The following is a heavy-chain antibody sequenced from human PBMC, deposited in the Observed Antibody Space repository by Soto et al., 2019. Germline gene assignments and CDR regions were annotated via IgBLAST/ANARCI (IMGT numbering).Heavy chain of an antibody. D-gene: IGHD4-17*01. CDR3: ARFTVTTWGFAFDI. Sequence: SETLSLTCTASGDSVTSHYLTWIRQSPEKGLEWIGYMHYTGFSHYNPSLKSRVTISVDTSKNQFTLKLTSVTAADTAVYYCARFTVTTWGFAFDIWGQGTMVTVSS. CDR1: GDSVTSHY. J-gene: IGHJ3*02. V-gene: IGHV4-59*02. CDR2: MHYTGFS.